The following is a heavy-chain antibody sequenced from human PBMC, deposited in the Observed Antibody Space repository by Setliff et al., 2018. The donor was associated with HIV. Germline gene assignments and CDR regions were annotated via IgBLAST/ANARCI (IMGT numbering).Heavy chain of an antibody. V-gene: IGHV4-34*01. Sequence: SETLSLTCAVYGGSFPAYYRNWVRQSPGKGLEWIGEINYSGDTTYNPSLKSRVNMFIDVSKKQFSLKVASVTAADTAVYYCASSPIAAPTYYFDYWGQGTLVTV. CDR1: GGSFPAYY. D-gene: IGHD6-6*01. CDR2: INYSGDT. J-gene: IGHJ4*02. CDR3: ASSPIAAPTYYFDY.